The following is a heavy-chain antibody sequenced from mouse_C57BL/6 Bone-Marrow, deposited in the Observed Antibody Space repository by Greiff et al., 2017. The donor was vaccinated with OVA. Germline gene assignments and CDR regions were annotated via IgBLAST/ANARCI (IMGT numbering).Heavy chain of an antibody. CDR1: GYTFTSYW. Sequence: QVQLQQPGAELVKPGASVKMSCKASGYTFTSYWITWVKQRPGPGLEWIGDIYPGSGSTNYNEKFKSKATLTVDTSSSTAYMQLSSLTSEDSAVYYCARVLLLRYYFDYWGQGTTLTVSS. J-gene: IGHJ2*01. D-gene: IGHD1-1*01. CDR3: ARVLLLRYYFDY. CDR2: IYPGSGST. V-gene: IGHV1-55*01.